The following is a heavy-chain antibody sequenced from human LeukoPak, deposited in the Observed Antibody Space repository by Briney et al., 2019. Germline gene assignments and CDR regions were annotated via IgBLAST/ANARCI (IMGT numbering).Heavy chain of an antibody. V-gene: IGHV3-7*01. CDR3: ASQVCSGGSCYHPSVDY. J-gene: IGHJ4*02. D-gene: IGHD2-15*01. Sequence: QPGGSLRLSCTASKFTLSIYWMSWVRQAPGKGLERVANINQDGSEKHYVDSVKGRFTISRDNAKNSLYLQMNSLRPEDTAVYYCASQVCSGGSCYHPSVDYWGQGTLVTVSS. CDR2: INQDGSEK. CDR1: KFTLSIYW.